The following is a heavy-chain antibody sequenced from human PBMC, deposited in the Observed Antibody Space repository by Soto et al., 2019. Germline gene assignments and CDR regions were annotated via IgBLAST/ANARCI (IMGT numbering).Heavy chain of an antibody. V-gene: IGHV3-74*01. J-gene: IGHJ4*01. Sequence: GGSLRLSCAASGFTFSSYGMHWVRQSPGKGLVWVSGINYDGSRTSYADSVKGRFTISRDNAKNTLYLQMNSLGADDTAVYYCARVAVTTYYFDYWGHGTLVTVSS. D-gene: IGHD4-17*01. CDR1: GFTFSSYG. CDR2: INYDGSRT. CDR3: ARVAVTTYYFDY.